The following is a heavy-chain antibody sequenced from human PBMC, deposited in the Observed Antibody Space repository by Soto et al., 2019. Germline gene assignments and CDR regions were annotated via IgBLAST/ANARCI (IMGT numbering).Heavy chain of an antibody. J-gene: IGHJ4*02. D-gene: IGHD1-20*01. V-gene: IGHV1-24*01. CDR1: GYTFTSYY. Sequence: ASVKVSCKASGYTFTSYYMHWVRQAPGKGLEWMGGFDPEDGETIYAQKFQGRVTMTEDTSTDTAYMELSSLRSEDTAVYYCATVFFDYWGQGTLVTVSS. CDR2: FDPEDGET. CDR3: ATVFFDY.